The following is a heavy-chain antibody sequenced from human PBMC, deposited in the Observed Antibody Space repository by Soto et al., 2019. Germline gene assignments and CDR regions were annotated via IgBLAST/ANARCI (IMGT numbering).Heavy chain of an antibody. CDR2: IYYSGST. J-gene: IGHJ4*02. D-gene: IGHD6-13*01. V-gene: IGHV4-31*01. Sequence: QVHLQESGPGLVKPSQTLSLTCTVSGGSISSDGYYWGWIRQLPGKGLEWIGYIYYSGSTYSSPALKSLITRSVDTSKNQFSLKLSSVTAADTAVYYCVREVGSAATGTWIDYWGQGTLVTVSS. CDR3: VREVGSAATGTWIDY. CDR1: GGSISSDGYY.